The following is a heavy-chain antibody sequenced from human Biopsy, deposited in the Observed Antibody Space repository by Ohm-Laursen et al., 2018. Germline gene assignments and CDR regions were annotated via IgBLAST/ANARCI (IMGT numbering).Heavy chain of an antibody. CDR2: IYYSGST. J-gene: IGHJ3*01. D-gene: IGHD3-3*01. CDR3: ARLYRLDDYWNDDPPDAFDV. V-gene: IGHV4-59*07. Sequence: SDTLSLTCAVSGVSISSYFWNWIRQPPGKGLEWIGDIYYSGSTKYNPSLKSRVTISVDMSKSQLSLKLTSVTTADTAVFFCARLYRLDDYWNDDPPDAFDVWGQGTMVTVSS. CDR1: GVSISSYF.